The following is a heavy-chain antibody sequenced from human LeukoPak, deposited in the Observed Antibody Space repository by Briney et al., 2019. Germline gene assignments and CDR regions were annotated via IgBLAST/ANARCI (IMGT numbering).Heavy chain of an antibody. CDR2: IYYSGTP. Sequence: SETLSLTCAVSGASISNYYWSWIRQPPGKGLEWIGYIYYSGTPNHNPSLKSRVTISADMSKNQFSLKLSSVTAADTAVYYCAKVAYYDILTGYYTDAFDIWGQGTMVTVSS. CDR3: AKVAYYDILTGYYTDAFDI. J-gene: IGHJ3*02. V-gene: IGHV4-59*13. CDR1: GASISNYY. D-gene: IGHD3-9*01.